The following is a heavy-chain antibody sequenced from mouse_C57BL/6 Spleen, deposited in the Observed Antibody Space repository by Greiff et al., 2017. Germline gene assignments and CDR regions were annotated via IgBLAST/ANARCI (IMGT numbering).Heavy chain of an antibody. CDR3: ASGDGRSYGCGFAY. CDR2: IDPSDSYT. CDR1: GYTFTSYW. D-gene: IGHD1-1*01. J-gene: IGHJ3*01. V-gene: IGHV1-69*01. Sequence: QVQLQQPGAELVKPGASVKLSCKASGYTFTSYWMHWVKQRPGQGLEWIGEIDPSDSYTNYNKKFKGKSTMTVDKSSSTAYMQLSSLRSEDSAVYYCASGDGRSYGCGFAYWGQGTLVTVSA.